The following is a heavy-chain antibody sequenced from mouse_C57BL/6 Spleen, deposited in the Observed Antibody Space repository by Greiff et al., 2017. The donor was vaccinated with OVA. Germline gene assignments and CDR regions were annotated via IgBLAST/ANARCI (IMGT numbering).Heavy chain of an antibody. J-gene: IGHJ4*01. CDR3: ARSGLLLREGAMDY. V-gene: IGHV1-55*01. D-gene: IGHD1-1*01. CDR1: GYTFTSYW. CDR2: IYPGSGST. Sequence: VQLQQPGAELVKPGASVKMSCKASGYTFTSYWITWVKQRPGQGLEWIGDIYPGSGSTNYNEKFKSKATLTVDTSSSTAYMQLSSLTSEDSAVYYCARSGLLLREGAMDYWGQGTSVTVSS.